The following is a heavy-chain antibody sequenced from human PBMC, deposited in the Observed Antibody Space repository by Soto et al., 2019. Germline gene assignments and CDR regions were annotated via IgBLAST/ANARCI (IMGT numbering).Heavy chain of an antibody. D-gene: IGHD4-4*01. CDR2: IYYSGST. CDR1: GGSISSYY. J-gene: IGHJ4*02. Sequence: PSETLSLTCTVSGGSISSYYWSWIRQPPGKGLEWIGYIYYSGSTNYNPSLKSRVTISLDTSKNQFSLKLSSVTAADTAVYYCARVPYSNYGRYYFDYWGQGTLVTVSS. V-gene: IGHV4-59*01. CDR3: ARVPYSNYGRYYFDY.